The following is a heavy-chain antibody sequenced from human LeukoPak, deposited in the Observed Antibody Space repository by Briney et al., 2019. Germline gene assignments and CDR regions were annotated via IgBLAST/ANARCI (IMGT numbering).Heavy chain of an antibody. Sequence: ASVKVSCKASGYTFTSYYMHWVRQAPGQGLEWMGILIPSGGSTSYAQKFQGRVTMTRDTSTSTVYMELSSLRSEDTAVYYCASESHGYYGVGGYSFDYWGQGTLVTVSS. J-gene: IGHJ4*02. D-gene: IGHD3-22*01. CDR3: ASESHGYYGVGGYSFDY. CDR1: GYTFTSYY. CDR2: LIPSGGST. V-gene: IGHV1-46*01.